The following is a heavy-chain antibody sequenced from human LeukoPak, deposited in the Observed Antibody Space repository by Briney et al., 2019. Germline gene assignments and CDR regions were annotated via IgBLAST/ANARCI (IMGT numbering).Heavy chain of an antibody. CDR3: ARDCDSSGCHAGGTYGMDV. D-gene: IGHD6-19*01. CDR2: ISYDGSNK. CDR1: GFTFSSYA. V-gene: IGHV3-30-3*01. J-gene: IGHJ6*02. Sequence: PGGSLRLSCAASGFTFSSYAMHWVRQAPGKGLEWVAVISYDGSNKYYADSVKGRFTISRDNSKNTLYLQMNSLRAEDTAVYYCARDCDSSGCHAGGTYGMDVWGQGTTVTVSS.